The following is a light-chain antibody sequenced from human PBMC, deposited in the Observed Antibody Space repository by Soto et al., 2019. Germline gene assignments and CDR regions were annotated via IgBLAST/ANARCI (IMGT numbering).Light chain of an antibody. V-gene: IGLV2-8*01. CDR1: KNDIGVYDF. J-gene: IGLJ1*01. CDR2: EVV. CDR3: KSYAGSNTYV. Sequence: LTQPPSASGSPGQSVTVSCTGTKNDIGVYDFVSWYQHHPGKAPRLIIYEVVQRPSGVPDRFSGSKSGNTASLTVSGLQAADEADYFCKSYAGSNTYVFGSGTKVTV.